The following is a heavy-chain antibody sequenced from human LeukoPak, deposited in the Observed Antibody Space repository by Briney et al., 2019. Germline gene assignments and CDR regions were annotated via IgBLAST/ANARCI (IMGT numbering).Heavy chain of an antibody. J-gene: IGHJ4*02. CDR1: GFTVSSNY. V-gene: IGHV3-53*01. Sequence: GGSLRLSCAASGFTVSSNYMSWVRQAPGKGLEWVSVIYSGGSTYYADSVKGRSTISRDNSKNTLYLQMNSLRAEDTAVYYCARTYGDYVTADYWGQGTLVTVSS. CDR2: IYSGGST. CDR3: ARTYGDYVTADY. D-gene: IGHD4-17*01.